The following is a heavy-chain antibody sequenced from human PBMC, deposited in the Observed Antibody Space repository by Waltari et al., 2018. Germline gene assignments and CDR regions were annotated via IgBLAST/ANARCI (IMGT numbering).Heavy chain of an antibody. J-gene: IGHJ4*02. CDR2: ISSSGMTI. CDR3: ASAGSSIAARNFDY. Sequence: QVQLVESGGGLVKPGGSLRLSCAASGFTSSDYYMSWIRQAPGKGLEWFSYISSSGMTIYYADSVKGRFTISRDNAKNSLYLQMNSLRAEDTAVYYCASAGSSIAARNFDYWGQGTLVTVSS. V-gene: IGHV3-11*01. D-gene: IGHD6-6*01. CDR1: GFTSSDYY.